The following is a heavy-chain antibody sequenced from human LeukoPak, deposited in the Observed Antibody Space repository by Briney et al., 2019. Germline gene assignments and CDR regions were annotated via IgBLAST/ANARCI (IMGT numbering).Heavy chain of an antibody. CDR1: GFTFSTNA. J-gene: IGHJ4*02. V-gene: IGHV3-30*03. CDR2: ISYDGGNK. D-gene: IGHD2-15*01. CDR3: ARDLGVCSGGTCYSVYDY. Sequence: GGSLRLSCAASGFTFSTNAMHWVRQAPGKGLEWVAVISYDGGNKYYADSVKGRFTISRDNAENSLYLQMNSLRAEDTAIYYCARDLGVCSGGTCYSVYDYWGQGTLVTVSS.